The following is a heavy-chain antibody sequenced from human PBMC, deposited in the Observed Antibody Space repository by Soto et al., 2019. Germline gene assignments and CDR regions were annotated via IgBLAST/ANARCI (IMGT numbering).Heavy chain of an antibody. CDR2: ISYDGSNK. CDR1: GFTFSSYA. J-gene: IGHJ6*02. V-gene: IGHV3-30-3*01. D-gene: IGHD5-18*01. CDR3: GREKSSRYTAMGHYYYYYGMDV. Sequence: SGGSLRLSYAASGFTFSSYAMHWVRQAPGKGLEWVAVISYDGSNKYYADSVKGRFTISRDNSKNTLYLQMNSLRAEDTAVYYCGREKSSRYTAMGHYYYYYGMDVWGQGTTVTVSS.